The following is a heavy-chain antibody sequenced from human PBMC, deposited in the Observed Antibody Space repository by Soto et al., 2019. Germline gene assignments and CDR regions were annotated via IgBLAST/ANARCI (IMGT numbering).Heavy chain of an antibody. Sequence: PGGSLRLSCAASGFTFSSYAMSWVRQAPGKGLEWVSAISGSGGSTYYADSVKGRFTISRDNSKNTLYLQMNSLRAEDTAVYYWAKVTYYYDSSGEYYFDYWGQGTLVTVSS. CDR3: AKVTYYYDSSGEYYFDY. D-gene: IGHD3-22*01. CDR1: GFTFSSYA. CDR2: ISGSGGST. V-gene: IGHV3-23*01. J-gene: IGHJ4*02.